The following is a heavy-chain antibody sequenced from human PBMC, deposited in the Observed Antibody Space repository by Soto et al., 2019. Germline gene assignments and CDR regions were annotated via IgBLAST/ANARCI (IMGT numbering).Heavy chain of an antibody. CDR3: ARRGSGSYSDY. V-gene: IGHV4-39*01. CDR1: GGSISSNNYY. Sequence: SETLSLTCTVSGGSISSNNYYWGWIRQPPGKGLEWIGSIYYSGSTYYNPSLKSRVTISVDTSKNQFSLKLSSVTAADTAVYYCARRGSGSYSDYWGQGTLVTSPQ. D-gene: IGHD1-26*01. J-gene: IGHJ4*02. CDR2: IYYSGST.